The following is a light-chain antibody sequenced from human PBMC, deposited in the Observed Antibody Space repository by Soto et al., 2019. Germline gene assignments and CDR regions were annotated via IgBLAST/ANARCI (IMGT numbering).Light chain of an antibody. V-gene: IGLV2-14*01. CDR1: SSDVGSYDY. CDR3: SPHPSGNTRV. CDR2: GVT. J-gene: IGLJ1*01. Sequence: QSVLTQPASVSGSPGQSIAMSCTGTSSDVGSYDYVSWYQQHPDKAPKLMIYGVTQRPSGVSNCFSGAKSGITASLTISGLQAEDEADYYCSPHPSGNTRVFGTRTKVTVL.